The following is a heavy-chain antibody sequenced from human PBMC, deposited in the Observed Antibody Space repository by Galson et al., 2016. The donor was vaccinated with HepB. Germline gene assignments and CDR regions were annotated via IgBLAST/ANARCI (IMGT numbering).Heavy chain of an antibody. CDR2: IYPDDSET. J-gene: IGHJ6*02. CDR3: ARGYSYGVKDGMDV. D-gene: IGHD5-18*01. CDR1: GYKFTTYW. Sequence: QSGAEVKKPGESLKISCEGSGYKFTTYWVAWVRQMPGKGLEWMGIIYPDDSETRYSPSFQGQVTISADKSISTAYLQWSSLKASDTAMYYCARGYSYGVKDGMDVWGQGTTVIVSS. V-gene: IGHV5-51*01.